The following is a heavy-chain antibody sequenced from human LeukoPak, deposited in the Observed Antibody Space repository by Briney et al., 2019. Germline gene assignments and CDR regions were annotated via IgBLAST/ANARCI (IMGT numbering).Heavy chain of an antibody. D-gene: IGHD2-21*01. CDR2: ISGSGGST. J-gene: IGHJ4*02. CDR3: ARDEFGGVDY. V-gene: IGHV3-23*01. CDR1: GFTFSSYE. Sequence: GGSLRLSCAASGFTFSSYEMNWVRQAPGKGLEWVSAISGSGGSTYYADSVKGRFTISRDNSKNTLYLQMNSLRAEDTAVYYCARDEFGGVDYWGQGTLVTVSS.